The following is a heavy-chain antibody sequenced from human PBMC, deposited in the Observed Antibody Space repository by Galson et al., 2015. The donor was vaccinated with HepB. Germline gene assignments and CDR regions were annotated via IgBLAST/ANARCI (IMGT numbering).Heavy chain of an antibody. J-gene: IGHJ3*02. CDR3: ARPLGGYGSGSTSPDAFDI. CDR1: GFTFSSYS. V-gene: IGHV3-21*01. D-gene: IGHD3-10*01. CDR2: ISSSSSYI. Sequence: SLRLSCAASGFTFSSYSMNWVRQAPGKGLEWVSSISSSSSYIYYADSVKGRFTISRDNAKNSLYLQMNSLRAEDTAVYYCARPLGGYGSGSTSPDAFDIWGQGTMVTVSS.